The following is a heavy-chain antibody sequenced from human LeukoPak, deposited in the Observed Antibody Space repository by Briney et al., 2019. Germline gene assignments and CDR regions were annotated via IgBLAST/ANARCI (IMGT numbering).Heavy chain of an antibody. V-gene: IGHV4-4*07. CDR3: ARVVRLGYCSSTSCIFFDI. J-gene: IGHJ3*02. CDR1: GGSISSYY. CDR2: IYTSGST. D-gene: IGHD2-2*01. Sequence: SETLSLTCTVSGGSISSYYWSWIRQPAGKGLEWIGRIYTSGSTNYNPSLKSRVTMSVDTSKNQFSLKLSSVTAADTAVYYCARVVRLGYCSSTSCIFFDIWGQGTMVTVSS.